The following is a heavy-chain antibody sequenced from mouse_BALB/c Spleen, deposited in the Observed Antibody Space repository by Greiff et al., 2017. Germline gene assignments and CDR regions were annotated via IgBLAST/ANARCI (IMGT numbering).Heavy chain of an antibody. CDR1: GFTFSSYG. V-gene: IGHV5-6*01. CDR3: ARQYDYDAMDY. CDR2: ISSGGSYT. Sequence: EVQLVESGGDLVKPGGSLKLSCAASGFTFSSYGMSWVRQTPDKRLEWVATISSGGSYTYYPDSVKGRFTISRDNAKNTLYLQMSSLKSEDTAMYYCARQYDYDAMDYWGQGTSVTVSS. J-gene: IGHJ4*01.